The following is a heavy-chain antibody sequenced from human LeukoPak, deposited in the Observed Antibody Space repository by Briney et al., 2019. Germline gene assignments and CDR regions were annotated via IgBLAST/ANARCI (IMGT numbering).Heavy chain of an antibody. V-gene: IGHV7-4-1*02. D-gene: IGHD6-13*01. Sequence: ASVKVSCKASGYSFTNYAMNWVRQAPGQGLEWMGWIHPSTGNPTYAQGFTGRFVFSLDTSVSTAYLQISSLKAEDTAVYYCARVPPYGSSWYWFDPWGQGTLVTVSS. J-gene: IGHJ5*02. CDR3: ARVPPYGSSWYWFDP. CDR2: IHPSTGNP. CDR1: GYSFTNYA.